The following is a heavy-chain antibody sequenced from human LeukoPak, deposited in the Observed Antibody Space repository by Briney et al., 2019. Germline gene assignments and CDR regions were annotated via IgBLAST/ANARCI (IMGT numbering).Heavy chain of an antibody. CDR1: GYTFTSYA. CDR2: INTNTGNP. V-gene: IGHV7-4-1*02. CDR3: ARDTDYYDSSGYYFAPHDAFDI. Sequence: ASVKVSCKASGYTFTSYAMNWVRQAPGQGLEWMGWINTNTGNPTYAQGFTGRFVFSLDTSVSTAYLQISSLKAEDTAVYYCARDTDYYDSSGYYFAPHDAFDIWGQGTMVTVSS. J-gene: IGHJ3*02. D-gene: IGHD3-22*01.